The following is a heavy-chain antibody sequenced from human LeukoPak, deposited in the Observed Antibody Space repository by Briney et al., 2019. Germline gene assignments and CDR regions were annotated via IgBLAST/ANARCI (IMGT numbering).Heavy chain of an antibody. J-gene: IGHJ5*02. CDR3: ARADRLHGGPYLIGP. CDR2: INPYTGGT. Sequence: ASVKVSCRASGYSFADYYMHWVRQAPGQGLEWMGWINPYTGGTLSAQKFQGRVTMTRDMSITTVYMEVSWLTSDDTAIYYCARADRLHGGPYLIGPWGQGTLVTVSS. D-gene: IGHD2-21*01. V-gene: IGHV1-2*02. CDR1: GYSFADYY.